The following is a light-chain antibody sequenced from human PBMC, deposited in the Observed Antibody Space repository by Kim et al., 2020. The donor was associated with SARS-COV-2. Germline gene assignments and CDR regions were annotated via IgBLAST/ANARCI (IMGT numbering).Light chain of an antibody. Sequence: SSATGDRVPITCRASQGISSYLAWYQQNPGKAPKLLIYAASTLQSGVPSRFSGSGSGTDFTLTISCLQSEDFATYYCQQYYSYPYTFGQGTKLEI. CDR2: AAS. J-gene: IGKJ2*01. CDR1: QGISSY. V-gene: IGKV1-8*01. CDR3: QQYYSYPYT.